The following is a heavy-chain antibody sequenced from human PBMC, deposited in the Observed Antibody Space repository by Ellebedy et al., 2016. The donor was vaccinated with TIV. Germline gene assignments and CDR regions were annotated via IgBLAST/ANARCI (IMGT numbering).Heavy chain of an antibody. CDR2: IRYDDSKK. V-gene: IGHV3-30*02. CDR3: LKASSFEY. CDR1: GFKFRSYG. J-gene: IGHJ4*01. Sequence: PGGSLRLSCAASGFKFRSYGMHWVRQAPGKGLAWLAFIRYDDSKKDYTDSVKGRFTISRDNSNDILYLQMNDLRSEDTAVYYCLKASSFEYWGQGTLVTVSS.